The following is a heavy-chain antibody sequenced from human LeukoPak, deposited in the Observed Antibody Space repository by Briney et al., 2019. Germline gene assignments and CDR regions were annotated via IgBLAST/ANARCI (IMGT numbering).Heavy chain of an antibody. D-gene: IGHD3-3*01. V-gene: IGHV1-8*03. J-gene: IGHJ4*02. CDR1: AYTFTSYD. CDR3: ARGGYEFWSGRGYFDY. Sequence: RASVKVSCKASAYTFTSYDINWVRQSTGQGLEWMGWMNPNSGNTGYAQKFQGRVTITRNTSISTAYMELSSLRSEDTAVYYCARGGYEFWSGRGYFDYWGQGTLVTVSS. CDR2: MNPNSGNT.